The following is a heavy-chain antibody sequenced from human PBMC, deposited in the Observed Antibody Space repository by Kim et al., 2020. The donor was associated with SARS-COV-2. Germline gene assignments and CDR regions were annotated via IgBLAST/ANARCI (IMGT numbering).Heavy chain of an antibody. V-gene: IGHV3-23*01. CDR2: ISPDTHYT. D-gene: IGHD5-12*01. CDR1: GFTFSSYA. Sequence: GGSLRLSCAASGFTFSSYAMSWVRQAPGKGLEWVSAISPDTHYTYCADSMRGRFTVSRENSKNTLYLQMNSLRVEDTAIFYCVRQDHTGMPTTIVAGRFDFWGQGALVTVSS. J-gene: IGHJ4*02. CDR3: VRQDHTGMPTTIVAGRFDF.